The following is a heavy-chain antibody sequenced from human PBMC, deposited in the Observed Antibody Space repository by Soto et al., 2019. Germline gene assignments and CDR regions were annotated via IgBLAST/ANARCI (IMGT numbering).Heavy chain of an antibody. CDR3: ARGSTDSYPGSRIFDF. CDR1: GLTFGSRA. Sequence: PGESLKISCVASGLTFGSRAMTWVRQAPGEGLQWVSTITDTGGDAKYADSVRGRFVISRDNSKKTLYLQMTSLTAEDSAMYYCARGSTDSYPGSRIFDFWGRGTLVTVLL. V-gene: IGHV3-23*01. J-gene: IGHJ4*02. D-gene: IGHD3-10*01. CDR2: ITDTGGDA.